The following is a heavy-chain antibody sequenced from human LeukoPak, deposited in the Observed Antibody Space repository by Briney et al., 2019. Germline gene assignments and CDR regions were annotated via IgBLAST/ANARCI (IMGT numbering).Heavy chain of an antibody. CDR2: IRYDGSNN. V-gene: IGHV3-30*02. CDR3: AKTAIVGGTTAAFDI. J-gene: IGHJ3*02. D-gene: IGHD1-26*01. CDR1: GFTDSSNY. Sequence: GGSLRLSCAASGFTDSSNYMSWVRQAPGKGLEWVAFIRYDGSNNFYADSVKGRFTISRDNSKSTLYLQMNSLRAEDTAVYYCAKTAIVGGTTAAFDIWGQGTMVTVSS.